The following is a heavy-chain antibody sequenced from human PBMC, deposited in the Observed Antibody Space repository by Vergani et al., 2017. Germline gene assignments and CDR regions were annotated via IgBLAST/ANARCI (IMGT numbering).Heavy chain of an antibody. V-gene: IGHV1-2*02. D-gene: IGHD3-3*01. J-gene: IGHJ5*02. CDR2: INPNSGGT. CDR3: ARAPHFGVPPGGP. CDR1: GYTFTGYY. Sequence: QVQLVQSGAEVKKPGASVKVSCKASGYTFTGYYMHWVRQAPGQGLEWMGWINPNSGGTNYAQKFQGRVTMTRDTSISTAYMELSSLRSEDTAVYYCARAPHFGVPPGGPWGQGTLVTVSS.